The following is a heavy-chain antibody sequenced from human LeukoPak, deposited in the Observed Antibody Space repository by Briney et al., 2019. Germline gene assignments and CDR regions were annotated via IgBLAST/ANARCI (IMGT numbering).Heavy chain of an antibody. CDR3: AKSYSNYPPYFDY. V-gene: IGHV4-4*02. Sequence: SETLSLTCAVSGGSISNSNWWSWVRQPPGKGLEWIGEIFYSGSTNYNPSLKSRVTLSLDKSKNQFSLQLSSVTAADTAVYYCAKSYSNYPPYFDYWGQGTLVTVSS. CDR2: IFYSGST. CDR1: GGSISNSNW. D-gene: IGHD4-11*01. J-gene: IGHJ4*02.